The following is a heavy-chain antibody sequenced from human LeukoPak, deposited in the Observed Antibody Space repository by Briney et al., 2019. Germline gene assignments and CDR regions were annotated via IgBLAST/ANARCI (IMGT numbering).Heavy chain of an antibody. V-gene: IGHV4-34*01. J-gene: IGHJ4*02. Sequence: SETLSLTCAVYGGSFSGYYWSWIRQTPGKGLEWIGGINHSGSTNYNPSLKSRVTISVDTSKNQFSLNLISVTAADTAVYYCARAPPRYCSSTTCSVDNWGQGTLVTVSS. CDR1: GGSFSGYY. CDR2: INHSGST. CDR3: ARAPPRYCSSTTCSVDN. D-gene: IGHD2-2*01.